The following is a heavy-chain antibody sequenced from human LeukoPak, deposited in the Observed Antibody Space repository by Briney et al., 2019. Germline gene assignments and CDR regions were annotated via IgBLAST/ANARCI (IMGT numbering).Heavy chain of an antibody. D-gene: IGHD3-22*01. Sequence: ASVKVSCKASGYTFTSYGISWVRQAPGQGLEWMGWISAYNGNTNYAQKLQGGVTMTTDTSTSTAYMELRSLRSDGTAVYYCARTTITDHYYDSSGYSDYWGQGTLVTVSS. CDR2: ISAYNGNT. V-gene: IGHV1-18*01. J-gene: IGHJ4*02. CDR1: GYTFTSYG. CDR3: ARTTITDHYYDSSGYSDY.